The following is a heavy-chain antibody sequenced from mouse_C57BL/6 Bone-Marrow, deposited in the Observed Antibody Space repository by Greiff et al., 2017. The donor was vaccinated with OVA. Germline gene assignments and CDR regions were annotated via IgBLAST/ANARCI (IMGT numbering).Heavy chain of an antibody. Sequence: EVKLMESGGGLVQPGGSLKLSCAASGFTFSDYYMYWVRQTPEKRLEWVAYISNGGGSTYYPDTVKGRFTISRDNAKNTLYLRMSRLKSEDTAMYYCARRSDGYYAMDYWGQGTSVTVSS. J-gene: IGHJ4*01. CDR1: GFTFSDYY. CDR3: ARRSDGYYAMDY. V-gene: IGHV5-12*01. CDR2: ISNGGGST. D-gene: IGHD2-3*01.